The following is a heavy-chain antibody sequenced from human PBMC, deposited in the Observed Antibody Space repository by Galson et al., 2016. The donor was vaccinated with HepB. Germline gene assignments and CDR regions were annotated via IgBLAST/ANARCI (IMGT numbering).Heavy chain of an antibody. Sequence: SLRLSCAASGFTFSDFYMTWMRRTPGKSLEWVSYISHSSAYTAYADSVKGRFIISRDIVRNSLFLQMSSLRVEDTALYFCARGRAPKTLDTFDIWGQGTMVTVSS. CDR2: ISHSSAYT. CDR1: GFTFSDFY. CDR3: ARGRAPKTLDTFDI. V-gene: IGHV3-11*06. J-gene: IGHJ3*02.